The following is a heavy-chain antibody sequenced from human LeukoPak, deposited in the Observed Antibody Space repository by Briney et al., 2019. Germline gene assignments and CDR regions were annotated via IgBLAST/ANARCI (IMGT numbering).Heavy chain of an antibody. V-gene: IGHV3-23*01. CDR2: ISGSGGST. D-gene: IGHD3-22*01. CDR3: AKDPEPRTQYYYDSSGFFDY. J-gene: IGHJ4*02. Sequence: PGGSLRLSCAASGFTFSSYAMSWVRQAPGKGLEWVSAISGSGGSTYYADSVKGRFTISRDNSKNTLYLQMNSLRAEDTAVYYCAKDPEPRTQYYYDSSGFFDYWGQGTLVTVSS. CDR1: GFTFSSYA.